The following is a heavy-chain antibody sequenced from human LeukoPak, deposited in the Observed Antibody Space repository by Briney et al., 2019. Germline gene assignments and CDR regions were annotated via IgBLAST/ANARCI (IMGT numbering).Heavy chain of an antibody. CDR3: ATLRGVATSYYYYGMDV. J-gene: IGHJ6*02. V-gene: IGHV3-66*04. CDR2: IYSGGST. CDR1: GFTVSSNY. D-gene: IGHD5-12*01. Sequence: GGSLRLSCAASGFTVSSNYMSWVRQAPGKGLEWVSVIYSGGSTYYADSVKGRFTISRDSSKNTLYLQMNSLRAEDTAVYYCATLRGVATSYYYYGMDVWGQGTTVTVSS.